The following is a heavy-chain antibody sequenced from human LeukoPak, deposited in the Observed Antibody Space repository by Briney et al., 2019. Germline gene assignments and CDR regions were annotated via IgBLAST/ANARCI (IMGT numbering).Heavy chain of an antibody. CDR3: ARDLPKQWNVDAFDI. J-gene: IGHJ3*02. CDR1: VYTFTDYY. D-gene: IGHD1-1*01. Sequence: GASVTVSCMASVYTFTDYYMHWVRQAPGQGLEWMGWINPNSGGTNYAQKFQGRVTITRDTSISTAYMELSRLRSDDTAVYYCARDLPKQWNVDAFDIWGQGTMVTVSA. CDR2: INPNSGGT. V-gene: IGHV1-2*02.